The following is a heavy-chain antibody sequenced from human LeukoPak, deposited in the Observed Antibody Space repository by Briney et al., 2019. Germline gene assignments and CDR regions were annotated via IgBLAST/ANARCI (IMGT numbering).Heavy chain of an antibody. CDR2: INPSGGST. CDR3: ARDRWVWDTAMAARYYYYMDV. V-gene: IGHV1-46*01. Sequence: GASVKVSCKASGYTFTSYYMHWVRQAPGQGLEWMGIINPSGGSTSYAQKFQGRVTMTRDTSKNQFSLKLSSVTAADTAVYYCARDRWVWDTAMAARYYYYMDVWGKGTTVTVSS. J-gene: IGHJ6*03. CDR1: GYTFTSYY. D-gene: IGHD5-18*01.